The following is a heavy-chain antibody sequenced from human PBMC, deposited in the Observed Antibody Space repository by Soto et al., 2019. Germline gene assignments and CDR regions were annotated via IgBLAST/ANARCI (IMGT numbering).Heavy chain of an antibody. Sequence: GGSLRLSCTASGFTFGDYAMSWFRQAPGKGLEWVGFIRSKAYGGTTEYAASVKGRFTISRDDSKSIAYLQMNSLKTEDTAVYYCTPGSDFLEWLLYNWGQGTLVTVSS. J-gene: IGHJ4*02. CDR1: GFTFGDYA. CDR3: TPGSDFLEWLLYN. CDR2: IRSKAYGGTT. V-gene: IGHV3-49*03. D-gene: IGHD3-3*01.